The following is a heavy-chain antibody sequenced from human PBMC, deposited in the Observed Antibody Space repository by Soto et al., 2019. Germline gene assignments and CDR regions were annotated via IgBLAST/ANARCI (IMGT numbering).Heavy chain of an antibody. CDR2: ISYDGSNQ. V-gene: IGHV3-30*18. Sequence: QVQLVESGGGVVQPGRSLRLSCAASGFSFSNYGMHWVRQAPGKGLEWVAVISYDGSNQYYADSVKGRFTISRDKSKDTLYLQVNSLKGEDTAFYYGAKVLGDGYSVPLSDYWGQGTLVTVSS. J-gene: IGHJ4*02. D-gene: IGHD4-4*01. CDR3: AKVLGDGYSVPLSDY. CDR1: GFSFSNYG.